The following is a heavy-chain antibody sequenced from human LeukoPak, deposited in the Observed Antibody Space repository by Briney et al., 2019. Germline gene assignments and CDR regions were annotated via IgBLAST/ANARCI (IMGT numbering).Heavy chain of an antibody. J-gene: IGHJ4*02. D-gene: IGHD2-8*01. CDR1: GYTFTCEY. CDR3: ARGWSH. CDR2: INPDSGGA. Sequence: ASVKVSCKASGYTFTCEYIHWVRQATGQGLEWMGWINPDSGGANYAQKFQGRVTMTRDTSISTAYMELSRLRSDDTAVYYCARGWSHWGQGTLVTVSS. V-gene: IGHV1-2*02.